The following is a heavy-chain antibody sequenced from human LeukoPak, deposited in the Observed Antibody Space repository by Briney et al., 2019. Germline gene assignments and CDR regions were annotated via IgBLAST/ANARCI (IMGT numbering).Heavy chain of an antibody. CDR3: AMGLTIFGVVIPHPIDY. CDR2: IIPIFGTA. V-gene: IGHV1-69*13. D-gene: IGHD3-3*01. J-gene: IGHJ4*02. Sequence: ASVKVSCKASGGTFSSYAISWVRQAPGQGLEWMGGIIPIFGTANYAQKFQGRVTIIADESTSTAYMELSSLRSEDTAVYYCAMGLTIFGVVIPHPIDYWGQGTLVTVSS. CDR1: GGTFSSYA.